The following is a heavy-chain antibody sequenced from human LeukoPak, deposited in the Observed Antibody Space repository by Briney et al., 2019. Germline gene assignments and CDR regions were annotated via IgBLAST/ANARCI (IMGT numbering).Heavy chain of an antibody. V-gene: IGHV3-23*01. CDR2: ISASGGTT. CDR3: AKDPRDYCSITSSPNWYDP. Sequence: PGGSLRLSCAASGFTFSSYAMSCVRQAPGKWLEWVSSISASGGTTYYADSVKGRFTISRDNSKNTLYLQMLSLRAEDWAIYYCAKDPRDYCSITSSPNWYDPWGQGTLVTVSS. J-gene: IGHJ5*02. D-gene: IGHD2-2*01. CDR1: GFTFSSYA.